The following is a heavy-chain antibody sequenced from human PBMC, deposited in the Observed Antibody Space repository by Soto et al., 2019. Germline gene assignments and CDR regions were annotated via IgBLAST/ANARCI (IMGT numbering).Heavy chain of an antibody. J-gene: IGHJ4*02. CDR1: GFTFSSYA. V-gene: IGHV3-23*01. CDR2: ISGSGGST. CDR3: AKVYDGGHDPNEYFDY. D-gene: IGHD5-12*01. Sequence: EVQLLESGGGLVQPGGSLRLSCAASGFTFSSYAMSWVRQAPGKGLEWVSAISGSGGSTYYADSVKGRFTISRDNYKNTLYLQMNTLRPEDTAVYSCAKVYDGGHDPNEYFDYWGQGTLVTVSS.